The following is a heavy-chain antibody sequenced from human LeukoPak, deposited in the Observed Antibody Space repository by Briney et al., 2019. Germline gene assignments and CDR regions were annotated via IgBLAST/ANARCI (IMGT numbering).Heavy chain of an antibody. Sequence: SETLSLTCTVSGGSINNYYWSWIRQPPGKGLEWIGYIIYSGSTNCNPSLKSRVTISVDTSKNHFSLKLSSVTAADTAVYYCARESLGIGGYFDYWGQGTLVTVSS. CDR1: GGSINNYY. CDR3: ARESLGIGGYFDY. D-gene: IGHD7-27*01. CDR2: IIYSGST. V-gene: IGHV4-59*12. J-gene: IGHJ4*02.